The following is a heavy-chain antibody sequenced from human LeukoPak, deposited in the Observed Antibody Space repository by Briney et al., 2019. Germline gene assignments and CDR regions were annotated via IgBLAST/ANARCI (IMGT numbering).Heavy chain of an antibody. CDR2: INHSGST. CDR3: ARPQRYCSSTSCYWSAFDI. J-gene: IGHJ3*02. Sequence: SETLSLTCAVYGGSFSGYYWSWIRQPPGKRLEWIGEINHSGSTNYNPSLKSRVTISVDTSKNQFSLKLSSVTAADTAVYYCARPQRYCSSTSCYWSAFDIWGQGTMVTVSS. D-gene: IGHD2-2*01. CDR1: GGSFSGYY. V-gene: IGHV4-34*01.